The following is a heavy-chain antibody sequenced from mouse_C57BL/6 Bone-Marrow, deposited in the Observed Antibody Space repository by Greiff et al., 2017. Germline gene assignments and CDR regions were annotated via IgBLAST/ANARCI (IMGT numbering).Heavy chain of an antibody. CDR2: IDPSDSYT. V-gene: IGHV1-69*01. CDR1: GYTFTSYW. Sequence: VQLQQPGAELVMPGASVKLSCKASGYTFTSYWMHWVKQRPGQGLEWIGEIDPSDSYTNYNQKFKGKSTLTVDKSSSTAYMQLSSLTSEDSAVYYCAREGNWEVGFDYWGQGTNLTVSS. J-gene: IGHJ2*01. D-gene: IGHD4-1*01. CDR3: AREGNWEVGFDY.